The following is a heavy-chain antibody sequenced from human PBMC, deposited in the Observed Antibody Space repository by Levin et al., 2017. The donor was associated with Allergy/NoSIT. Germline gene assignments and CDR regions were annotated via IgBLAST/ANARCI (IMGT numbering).Heavy chain of an antibody. CDR1: GFSFSDYY. Sequence: SCAASGFSFSDYYMTWIRQTPGKGLEWVSYISNTGTTIYYADSVKGRFTISRDNAKNSLYLQMNSLRAEDTAVYYCARAERAARLYYYYYGMDVWGQGTTVTVSS. CDR3: ARAERAARLYYYYYGMDV. V-gene: IGHV3-11*01. J-gene: IGHJ6*02. D-gene: IGHD5-24*01. CDR2: ISNTGTTI.